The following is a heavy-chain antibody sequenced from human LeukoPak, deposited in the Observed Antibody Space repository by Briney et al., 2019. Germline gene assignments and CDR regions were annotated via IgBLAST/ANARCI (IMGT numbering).Heavy chain of an antibody. CDR3: ATYSGPDKWDASDM. J-gene: IGHJ3*02. Sequence: GGSLRLSCAASGFTFSAYAMTWVRQAPGKGLEWVATIRVDGSGEYPEDSRKGRFTISRDNAWNSLYLQMDSLRVEDTAVYYCATYSGPDKWDASDMWGQGTLVTVSP. CDR1: GFTFSAYA. D-gene: IGHD1-26*01. CDR2: IRVDGSGE. V-gene: IGHV3-7*01.